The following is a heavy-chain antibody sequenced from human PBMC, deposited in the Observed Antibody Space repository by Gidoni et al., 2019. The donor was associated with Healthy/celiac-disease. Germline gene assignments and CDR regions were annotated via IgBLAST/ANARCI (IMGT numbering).Heavy chain of an antibody. CDR3: ARDYGVDYWYFDL. CDR2: IYSGGST. Sequence: EVQLVESGGGLVQPGGSLRLSCAASGFTVSSNYMSWVRQAPGKGLEWVSVIYSGGSTYYADSVKGRFTISRDNSKNTLYLQMNSLRAEDTAVYYCARDYGVDYWYFDLWGRGTLVTVSS. CDR1: GFTVSSNY. V-gene: IGHV3-66*01. J-gene: IGHJ2*01. D-gene: IGHD4-17*01.